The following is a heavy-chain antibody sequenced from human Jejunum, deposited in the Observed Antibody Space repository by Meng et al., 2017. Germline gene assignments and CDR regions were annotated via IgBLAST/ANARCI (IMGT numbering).Heavy chain of an antibody. Sequence: QVHLQHVGPGLGKPSPPLSLTCATPGGSVSSNSAAWNWIRQSPSRGLEWLGRTYYRSKWYNQYAVHVRSRITINPDTSKNQFSLHLDSVTPEDTAVYYCASWRYGHWGQGTLVTVSS. CDR1: GGSVSSNSAA. D-gene: IGHD5-24*01. CDR2: TYYRSKWYN. J-gene: IGHJ4*02. CDR3: ASWRYGH. V-gene: IGHV6-1*01.